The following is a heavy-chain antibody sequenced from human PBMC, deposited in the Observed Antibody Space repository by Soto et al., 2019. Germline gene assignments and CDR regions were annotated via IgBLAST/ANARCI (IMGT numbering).Heavy chain of an antibody. CDR3: ARGLDSSGYPTL. D-gene: IGHD3-22*01. CDR2: INPNSGGT. J-gene: IGHJ4*02. CDR1: GYTFTGYY. Sequence: QVQLVQSGAEVKKPGASVKVSCKASGYTFTGYYMHWVRQAPGQGLEWMGWINPNSGGTNYAQKIQGRVTMTRDTSISTAYMELSRLRSDDTAVYYCARGLDSSGYPTLWGQGTLVTVSS. V-gene: IGHV1-2*02.